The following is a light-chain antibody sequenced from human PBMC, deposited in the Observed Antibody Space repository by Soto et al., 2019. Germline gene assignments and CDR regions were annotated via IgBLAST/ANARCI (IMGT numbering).Light chain of an antibody. CDR3: QHMRT. V-gene: IGKV1-39*01. Sequence: DIQMTQSPSSLSASVGDRVTITCRASQSIGNYLNWYQQQPGKAPKRLIYAASSLESGVPSRFSGSGFGTEFSLTISSLQPDDFGSYYCQHMRTFGQGTKVDIK. J-gene: IGKJ1*01. CDR1: QSIGNY. CDR2: AAS.